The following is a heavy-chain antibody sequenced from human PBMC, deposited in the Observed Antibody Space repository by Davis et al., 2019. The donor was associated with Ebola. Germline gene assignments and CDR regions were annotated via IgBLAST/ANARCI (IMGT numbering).Heavy chain of an antibody. V-gene: IGHV4-39*07. D-gene: IGHD2-15*01. Sequence: SETLSLTCTVSGGSIISSSSYWGWIRQPPRKGLEWIGSIYLTGKTYYNPSLKSRVTISVDTSKNQFSLKLSSVTAADTAVYYCARTPYCSGGSCYSNPHFDYWGQGTLVTVSS. CDR3: ARTPYCSGGSCYSNPHFDY. J-gene: IGHJ4*02. CDR2: IYLTGKT. CDR1: GGSIISSSSY.